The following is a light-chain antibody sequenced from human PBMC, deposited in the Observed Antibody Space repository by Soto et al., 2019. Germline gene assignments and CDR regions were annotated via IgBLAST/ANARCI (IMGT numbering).Light chain of an antibody. CDR1: RAISDW. V-gene: IGKV1-5*03. CDR2: RAS. J-gene: IGKJ2*01. Sequence: DIQMTQSPSTLSASLGDRVTITCRASRAISDWLAWYQQRPGKAPKLLIDRASRLESGAPSRFSGSGSGTEFTLTISGLQPDDFATYYCQQYNTVSFTFGQGTKMDI. CDR3: QQYNTVSFT.